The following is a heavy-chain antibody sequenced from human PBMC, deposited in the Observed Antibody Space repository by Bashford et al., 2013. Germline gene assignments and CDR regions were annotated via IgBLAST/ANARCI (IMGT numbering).Heavy chain of an antibody. CDR3: ARGGDCSGGSCYVTDLYYFDY. CDR2: TSYSGIT. J-gene: IGHJ4*02. V-gene: IGHV4-59*01. D-gene: IGHD2-15*01. Sequence: SETLSLTCTVSSGSISGYYWSWIRQTPGKGLEWIGYTSYSGITNYNPSLKSRVTISVDMSKNQFSLKLSSVTAADTAVYYCARGGDCSGGSCYVTDLYYFDYVGPGNPGPPSP. CDR1: SGSISGYY.